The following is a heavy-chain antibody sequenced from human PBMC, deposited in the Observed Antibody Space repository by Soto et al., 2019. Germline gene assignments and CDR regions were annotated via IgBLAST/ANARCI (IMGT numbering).Heavy chain of an antibody. CDR2: ISSSSSYI. CDR3: ARDLVVVAATRLGAFDI. J-gene: IGHJ3*02. Sequence: GGSLRLSCAASGFTFSSYSMNWVRQAPGKGLEWVSSISSSSSYIYYADSVKGRFTISRDNAKNSLYLQMNSLRAEDTAVYYCARDLVVVAATRLGAFDIWGQGTMVTVSS. V-gene: IGHV3-21*01. D-gene: IGHD2-15*01. CDR1: GFTFSSYS.